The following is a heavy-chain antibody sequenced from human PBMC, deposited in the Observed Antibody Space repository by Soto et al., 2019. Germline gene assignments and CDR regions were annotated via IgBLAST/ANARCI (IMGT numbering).Heavy chain of an antibody. Sequence: QVQLVESGGGVVQPGRSLRLSCAASGVTLSNFGMHWVRQAPGKGLEWVAVISRDGSTMLYADSVKGRFTISRDSSRNTLYLQMNSLRAEDTAVDHGVGEVASGSWGQGTLVTVSS. V-gene: IGHV3-30*03. D-gene: IGHD2-21*01. CDR1: GVTLSNFG. CDR2: ISRDGSTM. J-gene: IGHJ5*02. CDR3: VGEVASGS.